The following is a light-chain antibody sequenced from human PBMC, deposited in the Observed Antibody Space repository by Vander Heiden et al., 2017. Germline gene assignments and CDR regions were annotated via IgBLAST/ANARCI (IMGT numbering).Light chain of an antibody. J-gene: IGLJ1*01. Sequence: YMVTQPPSVPVAPGQTATITCGGNNIGSKSLQWYQHKPGQAPVLVFYDDSDRPSGIPGRFAGSNSGNTATLTISRVEAGDEADYYCQVWDSNSDHYVFGTGTKVTVL. CDR3: QVWDSNSDHYV. V-gene: IGLV3-21*02. CDR1: NIGSKS. CDR2: DDS.